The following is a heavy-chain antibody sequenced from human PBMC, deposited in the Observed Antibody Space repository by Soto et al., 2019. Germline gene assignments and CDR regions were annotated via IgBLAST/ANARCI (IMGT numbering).Heavy chain of an antibody. CDR1: GYSFTNNW. V-gene: IGHV5-51*01. Sequence: GESLKISCKDSGYSFTNNWIAWVRQMPGKGLEWMGIIYPGDSDTRYSPSFHGQVTISAAKSISTAYLQWSSLTASDTAMYYCARHQTVYHILTSALTYGMDVWGQGTRVTVSS. CDR3: ARHQTVYHILTSALTYGMDV. J-gene: IGHJ6*02. D-gene: IGHD3-9*01. CDR2: IYPGDSDT.